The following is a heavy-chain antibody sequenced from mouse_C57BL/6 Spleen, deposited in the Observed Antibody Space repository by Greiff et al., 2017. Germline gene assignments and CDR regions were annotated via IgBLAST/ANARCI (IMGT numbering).Heavy chain of an antibody. CDR3: ARGETTVVKGYWYFDV. Sequence: VQLQQPGAELVKPGASVKLSCKASGYTFTSYWMHWVKQRPGRGLEWIGRIDPNSGGTKYNEKFKSKATLTVDKPSSTAYMQLSSLTSEDSAVYYCARGETTVVKGYWYFDVWGTRTTVTVSS. CDR1: GYTFTSYW. D-gene: IGHD1-1*01. V-gene: IGHV1-72*01. CDR2: IDPNSGGT. J-gene: IGHJ1*03.